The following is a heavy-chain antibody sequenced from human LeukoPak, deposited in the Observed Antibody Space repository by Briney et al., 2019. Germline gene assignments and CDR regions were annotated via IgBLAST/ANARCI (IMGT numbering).Heavy chain of an antibody. D-gene: IGHD3-22*01. CDR3: ARDGAEGDDSAFDV. V-gene: IGHV3-72*01. CDR1: GFTLRDYH. J-gene: IGHJ3*01. Sequence: GGSLRLSCVGSGFTLRDYHMDWVRQAPGMGLEWVGRTRSKVRKHATEYAASVKGRFIISRDESENSVFLHLSSLTVEDTALYYCARDGAEGDDSAFDVWGQGTMVTVSS. CDR2: TRSKVRKHAT.